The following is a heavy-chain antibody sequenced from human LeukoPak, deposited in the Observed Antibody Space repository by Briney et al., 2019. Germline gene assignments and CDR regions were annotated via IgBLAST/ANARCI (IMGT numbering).Heavy chain of an antibody. V-gene: IGHV4-39*07. CDR2: IYYSGST. CDR3: ARGSAVLRYFDWSSRGPLNYFDY. J-gene: IGHJ4*02. CDR1: GGSISSSSYY. D-gene: IGHD3-9*01. Sequence: PSETLSLTCTVSGGSISSSSYYWGWIRQPPGKGLEWIGSIYYSGSTYYNPSLKSRVTISVDTSKNQFSLKLSSVTAADTAVYYCARGSAVLRYFDWSSRGPLNYFDYWGQGTLVTVSS.